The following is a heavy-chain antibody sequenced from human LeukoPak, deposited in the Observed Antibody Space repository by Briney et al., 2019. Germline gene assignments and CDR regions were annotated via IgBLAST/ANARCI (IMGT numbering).Heavy chain of an antibody. CDR1: GGSISSYY. V-gene: IGHV4-59*01. Sequence: SETLSLTCTVSGGSISSYYWSWIRQAPGKGLEWMGCIYYSGSTNYNPSLKSRVTMSVDTSKNQFSLKLSSVTAADTAVYYCARGRGDLDYWGQGTLVIVSS. CDR3: ARGRGDLDY. J-gene: IGHJ4*02. CDR2: IYYSGST. D-gene: IGHD3-16*01.